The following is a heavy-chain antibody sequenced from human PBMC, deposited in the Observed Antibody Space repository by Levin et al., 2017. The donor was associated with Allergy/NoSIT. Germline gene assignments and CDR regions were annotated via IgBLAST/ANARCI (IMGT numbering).Heavy chain of an antibody. V-gene: IGHV3-23*01. CDR2: ISGSGGST. CDR1: GFTFSSYA. CDR3: AKVDPPYYYFDY. D-gene: IGHD3-10*01. Sequence: GESLKISCAASGFTFSSYAMSWVRQAPGKGLEWVSAISGSGGSTYYADSVKGRFTISRDNSKNTLYLQMNSLRAEDTAVYYCAKVDPPYYYFDYWGQGTLVTVSS. J-gene: IGHJ4*02.